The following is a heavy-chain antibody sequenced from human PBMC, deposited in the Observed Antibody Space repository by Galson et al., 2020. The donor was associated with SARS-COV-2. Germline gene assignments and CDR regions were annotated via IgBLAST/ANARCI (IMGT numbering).Heavy chain of an antibody. J-gene: IGHJ4*02. CDR3: AKHNIRAYDY. V-gene: IGHV3-23*01. CDR2: IEYSGDVT. D-gene: IGHD1-26*01. Sequence: GGSLRLSCAASGFIFRDYDFSWVRQAPGPGLEWVSHIEYSGDVTYYVDSVKGRFTVSRDNSKNMLYLQMTNLKVGDTAIYFCAKHNIRAYDYWGQGSLVTVSS. CDR1: GFIFRDYD.